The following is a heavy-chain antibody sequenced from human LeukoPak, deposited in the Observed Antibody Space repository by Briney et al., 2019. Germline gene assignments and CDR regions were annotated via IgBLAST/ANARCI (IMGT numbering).Heavy chain of an antibody. Sequence: GASVKVSCKASGYIFTYYYMHWVRQAPGQGLEWMGIINPSGGTTNYAQKFQGRVTMTRDTSISTAYMELSRLRSDDTAVYYCARGPHWDPHFDYWGQGTLVTVSS. D-gene: IGHD7-27*01. CDR3: ARGPHWDPHFDY. J-gene: IGHJ4*02. CDR1: GYIFTYYY. CDR2: INPSGGTT. V-gene: IGHV1-46*01.